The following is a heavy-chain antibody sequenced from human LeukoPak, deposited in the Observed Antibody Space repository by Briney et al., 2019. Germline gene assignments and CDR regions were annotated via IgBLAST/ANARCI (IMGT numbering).Heavy chain of an antibody. J-gene: IGHJ4*02. Sequence: PSETLSLTCSVSGGSIISNSYYWGWIRQPPGKGLEWIGSIYYRGSTYYNPSLKSRVTISLDTSKKHFSLKLSSVTAADTAVYYCARVKYDYVWGSYRDIDLTDYWGQGTLVTVSS. D-gene: IGHD3-16*02. CDR2: IYYRGST. CDR3: ARVKYDYVWGSYRDIDLTDY. V-gene: IGHV4-39*02. CDR1: GGSIISNSYY.